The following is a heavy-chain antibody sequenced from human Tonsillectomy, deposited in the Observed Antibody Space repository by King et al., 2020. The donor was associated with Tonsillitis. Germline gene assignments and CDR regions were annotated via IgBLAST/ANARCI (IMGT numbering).Heavy chain of an antibody. J-gene: IGHJ4*02. Sequence: VQLVESGGGLVQPGGSLRLSCAASGFTFSSYAMSWVRQAPGKGLEWVSAISGSGGSTYYADSVKGRFTISRDNSKNTLYLQMNSLRAEDTAVYYCAKILVGGGFIGGVTAGYLDYGGQGTLVTVSS. CDR3: AKILVGGGFIGGVTAGYLDY. CDR1: GFTFSSYA. V-gene: IGHV3-23*04. CDR2: ISGSGGST. D-gene: IGHD2-21*02.